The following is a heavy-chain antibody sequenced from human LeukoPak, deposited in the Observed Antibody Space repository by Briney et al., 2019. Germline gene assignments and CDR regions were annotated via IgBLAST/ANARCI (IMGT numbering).Heavy chain of an antibody. CDR3: ASQLPYSSGWYSPLDY. D-gene: IGHD6-19*01. CDR1: GGTFSSYA. V-gene: IGHV1-69*04. CDR2: IIPILGIA. J-gene: IGHJ4*02. Sequence: SVEVSCKASGGTFSSYAISWVRQAPGQGLEWMGRIIPILGIANYAQKFQGRVTITADKSTSTAYMELSSLRSEDTAVYYCASQLPYSSGWYSPLDYWGQGTLVTVSS.